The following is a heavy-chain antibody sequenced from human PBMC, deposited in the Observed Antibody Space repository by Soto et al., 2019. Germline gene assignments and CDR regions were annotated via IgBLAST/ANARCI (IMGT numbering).Heavy chain of an antibody. CDR3: ARGLGTRYCSSTSCPHFDY. D-gene: IGHD2-2*01. Sequence: SETLSLTCAVYGGSFSGYYWSWIRQPPGKGLEWIGEINHSGSTNYNPSLKSRVTISVGTSKNQFSLKLSSVTAADTAVYYCARGLGTRYCSSTSCPHFDYWGQGTLVTVSS. CDR1: GGSFSGYY. J-gene: IGHJ4*02. V-gene: IGHV4-34*01. CDR2: INHSGST.